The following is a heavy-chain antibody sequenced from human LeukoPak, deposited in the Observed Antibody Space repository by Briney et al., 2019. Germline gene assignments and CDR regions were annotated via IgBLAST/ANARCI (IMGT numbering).Heavy chain of an antibody. CDR2: IYTAGST. J-gene: IGHJ4*02. V-gene: IGHV3-66*01. Sequence: GGSLRLSCAASGFTVSDNYMSWVRQAPGKGLEWVSIIYTAGSTYYADSVKGRLTTSRDNSENTLYLQMNSLRAEDTAVYYCATDYDVLTGYYSDVGYWGQGTLVTVSS. CDR1: GFTVSDNY. CDR3: ATDYDVLTGYYSDVGY. D-gene: IGHD3-9*01.